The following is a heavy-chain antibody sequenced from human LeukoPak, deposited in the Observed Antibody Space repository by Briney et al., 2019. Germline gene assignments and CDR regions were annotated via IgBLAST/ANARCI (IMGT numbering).Heavy chain of an antibody. V-gene: IGHV3-23*01. CDR2: ISGSGGST. CDR1: GFTFSSYA. CDR3: AKDLAYCGGDCYLGYFDY. D-gene: IGHD2-21*01. J-gene: IGHJ4*02. Sequence: GGSLRLSCAASGFTFSSYAMSWVRQAPGKGLEWVSGISGSGGSTYYADSVKGRFTISRDNSKNTLYPQMNSLRAEDTAVYYCAKDLAYCGGDCYLGYFDYWGQGTLVTVSS.